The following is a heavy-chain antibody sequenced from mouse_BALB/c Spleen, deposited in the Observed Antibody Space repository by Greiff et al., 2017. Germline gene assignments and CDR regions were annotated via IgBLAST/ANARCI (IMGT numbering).Heavy chain of an antibody. D-gene: IGHD2-13*01. CDR1: GFSLTSYD. J-gene: IGHJ4*01. Sequence: QVQLKESGPGLVAPSQSLSITCTVSGFSLTSYDISWIRQPPGKGLEWLGVIWTGGGTNYNSAFMSRLSISKDNSKSQVFLKMNSLQTDDTAIYYCVRQGPHGDGQHSIAMDYWGQGTSVTVSS. CDR2: IWTGGGT. CDR3: VRQGPHGDGQHSIAMDY. V-gene: IGHV2-9-2*01.